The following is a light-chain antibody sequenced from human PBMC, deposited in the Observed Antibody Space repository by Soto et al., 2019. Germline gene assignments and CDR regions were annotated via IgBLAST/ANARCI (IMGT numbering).Light chain of an antibody. CDR3: QKYIIVPV. V-gene: IGKV1-27*01. CDR2: AAS. Sequence: DIQMTQSPTSLSASVGDRVTITCRASQDIRNFVAWYQQKPGKAPKLLIYAASTLQSGVPSRFSGSGSGTDFTLIISRLEPEDGGTYSGQKYIIVPVFGPGTKVEIK. CDR1: QDIRNF. J-gene: IGKJ3*01.